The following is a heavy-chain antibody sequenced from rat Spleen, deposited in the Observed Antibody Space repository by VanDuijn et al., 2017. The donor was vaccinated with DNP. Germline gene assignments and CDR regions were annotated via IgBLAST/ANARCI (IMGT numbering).Heavy chain of an antibody. D-gene: IGHD1-5*01. CDR2: IRYDGGST. CDR1: GFTFSDYY. V-gene: IGHV5-20*01. J-gene: IGHJ2*01. Sequence: EVQLVESGGGLVQPGRSLKLSCAASGFTFSDYYMAWVRQAPTKGLEWVAYIRYDGGSTYYRDSIKGRFTVSRDNAKSSLYLQLDSLRSEDTATYYCARQGGTTPFDYWGQGVMVTVSS. CDR3: ARQGGTTPFDY.